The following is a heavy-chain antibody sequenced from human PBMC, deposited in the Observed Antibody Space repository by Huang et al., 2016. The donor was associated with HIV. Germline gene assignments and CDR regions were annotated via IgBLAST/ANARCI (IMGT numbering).Heavy chain of an antibody. J-gene: IGHJ4*02. Sequence: QVQLQQWGAGRLRPSETLSLTCAVYGGSFSTYYWTWIRQPPGKGLEWIGEINQSGTTNYNSALKSRVTRSVDTSKKQFSLRLNSVTAADTAVYYCARDGKQMAPHFDFWGQGTLVTVSS. V-gene: IGHV4-34*02. CDR3: ARDGKQMAPHFDF. CDR1: GGSFSTYY. CDR2: INQSGTT. D-gene: IGHD2-8*01.